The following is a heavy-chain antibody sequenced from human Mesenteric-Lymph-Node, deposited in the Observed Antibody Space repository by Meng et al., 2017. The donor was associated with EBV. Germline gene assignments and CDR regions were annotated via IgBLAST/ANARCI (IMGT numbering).Heavy chain of an antibody. J-gene: IGHJ4*02. CDR3: AGGREETSTPDFDY. V-gene: IGHV1-69*01. Sequence: QVQLVQAGDEVKKAGSSVKVCWKASGDTVSTHAINWVRQAPGQGLEWMGGIIPMFGTPTYSQKFQARVTITAHESPTTAYMELSSLRFEDTAVYYCAGGREETSTPDFDYWGQGTLVTVSS. CDR1: GDTVSTHA. CDR2: IIPMFGTP. D-gene: IGHD3-16*01.